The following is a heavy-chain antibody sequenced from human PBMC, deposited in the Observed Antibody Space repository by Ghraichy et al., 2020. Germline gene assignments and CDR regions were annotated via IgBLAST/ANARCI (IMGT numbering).Heavy chain of an antibody. CDR1: GFTFSSYG. D-gene: IGHD4-17*01. V-gene: IGHV3-30*02. Sequence: GGSLRLSCAASGFTFSSYGMHWVRQTPGKGLEWVAFIRYDGSSDFYADSVKGRFTIARDNSKNTLYLQMKSLRPEDTAMYYCAKGTMVTTSPTTSFDYWGQGSLVTVSS. J-gene: IGHJ4*02. CDR3: AKGTMVTTSPTTSFDY. CDR2: IRYDGSSD.